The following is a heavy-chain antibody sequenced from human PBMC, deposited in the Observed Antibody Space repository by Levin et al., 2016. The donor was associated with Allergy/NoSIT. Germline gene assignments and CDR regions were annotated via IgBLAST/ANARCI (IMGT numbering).Heavy chain of an antibody. D-gene: IGHD6-13*01. CDR2: IDPSDSYT. Sequence: VRQMPGKGLEWMGRIDPSDSYTNYSPSFQGHVTISADKSISTAYLQWSSLKASDTAMYYCARREAAAGLKARYYGMDVWGQGTTVTVSS. V-gene: IGHV5-10-1*01. CDR3: ARREAAAGLKARYYGMDV. J-gene: IGHJ6*02.